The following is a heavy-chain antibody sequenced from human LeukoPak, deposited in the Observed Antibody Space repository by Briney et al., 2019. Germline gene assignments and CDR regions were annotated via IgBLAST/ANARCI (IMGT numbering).Heavy chain of an antibody. CDR3: ARVRGRYFDY. CDR1: GFIFSTYS. CDR2: ISGSTSTV. D-gene: IGHD3/OR15-3a*01. J-gene: IGHJ4*02. V-gene: IGHV3-48*02. Sequence: PGGSLRLSCAVSGFIFSTYSMNWVRQAPGKGLEWVSYISGSTSTVYYADSVKGRFTISRDNAKNSLHLQMNSLRDEGTAVYYCARVRGRYFDYWGQGVLVAVSS.